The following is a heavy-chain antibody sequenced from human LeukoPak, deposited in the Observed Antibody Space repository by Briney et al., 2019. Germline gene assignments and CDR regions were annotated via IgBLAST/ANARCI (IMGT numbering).Heavy chain of an antibody. V-gene: IGHV1-2*02. CDR1: GYTFTGYY. CDR2: INPNSGGT. D-gene: IGHD6-13*01. CDR3: ARINSNWYYFDY. J-gene: IGHJ4*02. Sequence: GASVKVSCKASGYTFTGYYMHWVRQAPGQGLEWMGWINPNSGGTNYAQKFQGRVTMTRDTSISTAYMELSGLRSDDTAVFYCARINSNWYYFDYWGQGTLVTVSS.